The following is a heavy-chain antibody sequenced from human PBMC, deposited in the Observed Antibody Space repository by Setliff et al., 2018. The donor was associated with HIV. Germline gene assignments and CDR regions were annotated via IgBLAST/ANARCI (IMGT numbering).Heavy chain of an antibody. D-gene: IGHD3-16*01. CDR2: INTDGSSA. V-gene: IGHV3-74*03. J-gene: IGHJ5*01. CDR1: GFTFSNSW. Sequence: GGSPRLSCAASGFTFSNSWMHWVRQAPGKGLVWVSRINTDGSSATYADSVKGRFTNSRDNAKNTLYLQMDSLRAEDTAVYYCARGGANPSWFDSWGQGTLVTVSS. CDR3: ARGGANPSWFDS.